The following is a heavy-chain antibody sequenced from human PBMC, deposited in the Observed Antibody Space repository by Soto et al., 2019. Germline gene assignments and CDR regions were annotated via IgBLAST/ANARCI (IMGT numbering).Heavy chain of an antibody. Sequence: GGSLRLSCAASGFTFSNYEMSWVRQAPGKGLERLSYISGGGSTTQHADPVKGRFTVSRDNAKNSLYLQMNSLRAEDTAVYYCAREARTYTGSIRHLDYWGPGTLVTVSS. CDR2: ISGGGSTT. CDR3: AREARTYTGSIRHLDY. J-gene: IGHJ4*02. V-gene: IGHV3-48*03. D-gene: IGHD1-26*01. CDR1: GFTFSNYE.